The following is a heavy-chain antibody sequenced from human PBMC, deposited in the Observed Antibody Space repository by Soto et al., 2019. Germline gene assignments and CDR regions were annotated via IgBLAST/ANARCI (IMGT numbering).Heavy chain of an antibody. J-gene: IGHJ4*02. Sequence: GGSLRLSCAASGFNFRSYGLSWVRQAPGKGLEWVSDISGSGSVTNYADSVKGRFTISRDNSNNTLTLQMDSLRAEDTAVYYCAKGGVTAARGYFDHWGQGTRVTVSS. V-gene: IGHV3-23*01. CDR3: AKGGVTAARGYFDH. CDR1: GFNFRSYG. D-gene: IGHD6-13*01. CDR2: ISGSGSVT.